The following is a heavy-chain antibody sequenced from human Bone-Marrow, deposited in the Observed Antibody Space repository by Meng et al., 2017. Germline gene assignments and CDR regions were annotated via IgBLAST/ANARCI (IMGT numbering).Heavy chain of an antibody. J-gene: IGHJ6*02. D-gene: IGHD3-10*02. CDR2: ISSRGSTI. V-gene: IGHV3-11*04. CDR3: ARAPDMFEVLYYYYYGMDV. Sequence: GESLKISCAASGFTFSDYYMSWIRQAPGKGLEWVSYISSRGSTIYYADSVKGRFTISRDNAKNSLYLQMNSLRAEDTAVYYCARAPDMFEVLYYYYYGMDVWGQGTTVTVSS. CDR1: GFTFSDYY.